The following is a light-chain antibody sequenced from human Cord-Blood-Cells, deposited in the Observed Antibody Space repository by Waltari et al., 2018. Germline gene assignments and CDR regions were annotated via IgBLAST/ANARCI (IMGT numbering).Light chain of an antibody. CDR1: SSDVGGYNY. Sequence: QSALTQPASVSGSPGQSITISCTGTSSDVGGYNYVSWYQQHPGKAPKLMIYDVSNRPSGVSNRVSGSKSGNTASLTISGLQAEDEADYYGSSYTSSSTLGMFGGGTKLTVL. V-gene: IGLV2-14*03. CDR2: DVS. CDR3: SSYTSSSTLGM. J-gene: IGLJ3*02.